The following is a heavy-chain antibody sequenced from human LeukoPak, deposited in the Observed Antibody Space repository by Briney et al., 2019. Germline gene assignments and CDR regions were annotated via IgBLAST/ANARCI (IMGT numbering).Heavy chain of an antibody. CDR1: GYTFTSYG. J-gene: IGHJ4*02. Sequence: ASVKVSCKASGYTFTSYGISWERQAPGQGLEWMGWISAYNGNTNYAQKLQGRVTMTTDTSTSTAYMELRSLRSDDTAVYYCARASSEVSYFDYWGQGTLVTVSS. V-gene: IGHV1-18*01. CDR3: ARASSEVSYFDY. CDR2: ISAYNGNT.